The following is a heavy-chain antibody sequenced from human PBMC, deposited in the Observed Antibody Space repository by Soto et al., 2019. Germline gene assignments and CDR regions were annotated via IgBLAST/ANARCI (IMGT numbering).Heavy chain of an antibody. Sequence: PGGSLRLSCAASGFTFSGDAMNWVRQAPGKGLEWVSSISTTSTYIYYADSVKGRFTISRDNANNSLHLQMNSLRAEDAGVYYCPMGYYYGMDVWGQGTTVTVSS. J-gene: IGHJ6*02. CDR1: GFTFSGDA. V-gene: IGHV3-21*01. CDR3: PMGYYYGMDV. CDR2: ISTTSTYI.